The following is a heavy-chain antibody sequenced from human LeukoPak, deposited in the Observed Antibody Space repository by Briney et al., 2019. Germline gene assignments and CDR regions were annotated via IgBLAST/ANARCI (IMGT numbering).Heavy chain of an antibody. J-gene: IGHJ5*02. Sequence: GGSLRLSCAASGFTFSSYAMSWVRQAPGNGLEWVSALSGSGGSTDYADSVKGRFTISRDNSKNTLYLQMNSLRAEDTAVYYCAKNAAAAGVNWFDPWGQGTLVTVSS. CDR2: LSGSGGST. V-gene: IGHV3-23*01. CDR1: GFTFSSYA. D-gene: IGHD6-13*01. CDR3: AKNAAAAGVNWFDP.